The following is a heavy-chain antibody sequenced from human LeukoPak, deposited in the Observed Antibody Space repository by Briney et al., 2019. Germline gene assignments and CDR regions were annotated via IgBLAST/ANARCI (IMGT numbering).Heavy chain of an antibody. CDR3: ARDGVTTGTFEYYYGMDV. Sequence: GRSLRLSCAASGFTFSSYSMHCVRQAPGKVLEWVAIIWYDGSNKYYTDSVKGRFTISRDNSKKTLYLQMHSLRAEDTAVYYCARDGVTTGTFEYYYGMDVWGQGTTVTVSS. V-gene: IGHV3-33*01. CDR1: GFTFSSYS. J-gene: IGHJ6*02. D-gene: IGHD1-1*01. CDR2: IWYDGSNK.